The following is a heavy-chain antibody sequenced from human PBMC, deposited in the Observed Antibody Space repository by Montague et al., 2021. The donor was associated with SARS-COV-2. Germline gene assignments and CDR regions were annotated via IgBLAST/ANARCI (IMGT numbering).Heavy chain of an antibody. D-gene: IGHD2-2*01. CDR2: IKQDGSEK. V-gene: IGHV3-7*01. CDR1: GFTFSSYW. CDR3: ARDSSVVVPAASNYYYYYGMDV. Sequence: SLRLSCAASGFTFSSYWMSWVRQAPGKGLEWVANIKQDGSEKYYVDSVKGRFTISRDNAKNSLYPQMNSLRAEDTAVYYCARDSSVVVPAASNYYYYYGMDVWGQGTTVTVSS. J-gene: IGHJ6*02.